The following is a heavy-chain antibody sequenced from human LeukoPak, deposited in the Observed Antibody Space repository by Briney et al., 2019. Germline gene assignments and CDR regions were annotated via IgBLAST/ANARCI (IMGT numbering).Heavy chain of an antibody. CDR3: ARDGPGYYGSGSYYNDRLDY. D-gene: IGHD3-10*01. J-gene: IGHJ4*02. Sequence: GGSLRLSCEASGFTFSIYDMYWVRQAPGKGLEWVSAISGSGGSTYYADSVKGRFTISRDNAKNSLYLQMNSLRAEDTAVYYCARDGPGYYGSGSYYNDRLDYWGQGTLVTVSS. CDR1: GFTFSIYD. V-gene: IGHV3-23*01. CDR2: ISGSGGST.